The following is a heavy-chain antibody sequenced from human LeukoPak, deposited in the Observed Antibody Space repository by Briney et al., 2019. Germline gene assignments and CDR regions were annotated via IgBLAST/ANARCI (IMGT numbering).Heavy chain of an antibody. CDR2: MNPNSGNT. Sequence: ASVKVSCKASGYTFTSYDINWVRQATGQGLEWMGWMNPNSGNTGYAQKFQGRVTMTRNTSISTAYMELSSLRSEDTAVYYCARVGAAGTGVYFDYWGQGTLVTVSS. CDR3: ARVGAAGTGVYFDY. D-gene: IGHD6-13*01. V-gene: IGHV1-8*01. J-gene: IGHJ4*02. CDR1: GYTFTSYD.